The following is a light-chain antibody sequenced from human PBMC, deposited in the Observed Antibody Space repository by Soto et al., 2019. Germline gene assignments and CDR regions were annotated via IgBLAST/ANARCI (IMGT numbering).Light chain of an antibody. CDR2: EVS. V-gene: IGLV2-14*01. CDR3: SSYTSSSTQYV. CDR1: SSDVGGYNY. Sequence: QSALTQPASVSGSPGQSITISCTGTSSDVGGYNYVSWYQQHPGKAPKLMIYEVSNRPSGVSNRFSGSKSSNTASLTISGLQAEDEADYYCSSYTSSSTQYVFGTGPKVTV. J-gene: IGLJ1*01.